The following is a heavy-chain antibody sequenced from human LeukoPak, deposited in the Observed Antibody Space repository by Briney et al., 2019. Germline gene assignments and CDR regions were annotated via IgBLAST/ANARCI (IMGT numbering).Heavy chain of an antibody. V-gene: IGHV4-39*07. CDR1: GGSISSSSYY. Sequence: SETLSLTCTVSGGSISSSSYYWGWIRQPPGKGLEWIGSIYYSGSTYYNPSLKSRVTISVDTSKNQFSLKLSSVTAADTAVYYCARATLGDGDCYYGMDVWGQGTTVTVSS. D-gene: IGHD3-16*01. CDR2: IYYSGST. J-gene: IGHJ6*02. CDR3: ARATLGDGDCYYGMDV.